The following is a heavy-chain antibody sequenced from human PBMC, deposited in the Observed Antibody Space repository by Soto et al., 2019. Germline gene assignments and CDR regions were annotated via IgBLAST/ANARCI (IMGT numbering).Heavy chain of an antibody. CDR1: GFTFSDYY. Sequence: QVQLVESGGGLVKPGGSLRLSCAASGFTFSDYYMSWIRQAPGKGLEWVSYISSSGSTIFYADSVKGRFTISRDNAKNSLSLQMNSLRAEDTAVYYCTRDRPHYDSSGPPLDYWGQGTLVTVSS. J-gene: IGHJ4*02. CDR2: ISSSGSTI. V-gene: IGHV3-11*01. CDR3: TRDRPHYDSSGPPLDY. D-gene: IGHD3-22*01.